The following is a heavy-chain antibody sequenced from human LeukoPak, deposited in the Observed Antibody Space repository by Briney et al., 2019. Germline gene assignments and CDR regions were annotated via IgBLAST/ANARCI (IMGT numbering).Heavy chain of an antibody. Sequence: GGSLRLSCAASGFTFDDYAMHWVRQAPGKGLEWVSLTSGDGGSTHYADSVKGRFTISRDNAKNSLYLQMNSLRAEDMALYYCAKARGYDILTGYSYFDYWGQGTLVTVSS. CDR3: AKARGYDILTGYSYFDY. CDR2: TSGDGGST. J-gene: IGHJ4*02. D-gene: IGHD3-9*01. V-gene: IGHV3-43*02. CDR1: GFTFDDYA.